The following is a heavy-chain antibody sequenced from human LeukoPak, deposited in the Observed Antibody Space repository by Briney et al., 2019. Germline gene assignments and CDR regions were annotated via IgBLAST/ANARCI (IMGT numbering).Heavy chain of an antibody. CDR3: AKVVVRGVNYYYYGMDV. D-gene: IGHD3-10*01. CDR2: ISSSSSYI. Sequence: GGSLRLSCAASGFTFSSYSMNWVRQAPWKGLEWVSSISSSSSYIYYADSVKGRFTISRDNAKNSLYLQMNSLRAEDTAVYYCAKVVVRGVNYYYYGMDVWGQGTTVTVSS. CDR1: GFTFSSYS. V-gene: IGHV3-21*01. J-gene: IGHJ6*02.